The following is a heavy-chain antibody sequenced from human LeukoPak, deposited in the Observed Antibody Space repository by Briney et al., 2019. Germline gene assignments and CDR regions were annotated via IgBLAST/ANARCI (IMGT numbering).Heavy chain of an antibody. CDR3: ASRYYYDSSAPGSAFDI. Sequence: GASVKVSCKASGYTFTSYGISWVRQAPGQGLEWMGWISAYNGNTNYAQKLQGRVTMTTDTSTSTAYMELRSLRSDDTAVYYCASRYYYDSSAPGSAFDIWGQGTMVTVAS. D-gene: IGHD3-22*01. CDR2: ISAYNGNT. CDR1: GYTFTSYG. J-gene: IGHJ3*02. V-gene: IGHV1-18*01.